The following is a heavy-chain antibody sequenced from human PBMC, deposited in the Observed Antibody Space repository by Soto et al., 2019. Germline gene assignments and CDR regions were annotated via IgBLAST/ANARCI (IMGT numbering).Heavy chain of an antibody. J-gene: IGHJ2*01. Sequence: QVQLQQWGAGLLKPSETLSLTCAVYGGSCSGYYWSGVLQPTGTGLEWIGEINHSGITNYNQSLNSRVTISVDTSKNQFSLKLSSVTAAATAVYYCARGLTPAIPFGGDISGYWYFDLWGRGNLVTVSS. D-gene: IGHD3-16*02. CDR3: ARGLTPAIPFGGDISGYWYFDL. CDR1: GGSCSGYY. CDR2: INHSGIT. V-gene: IGHV4-34*01.